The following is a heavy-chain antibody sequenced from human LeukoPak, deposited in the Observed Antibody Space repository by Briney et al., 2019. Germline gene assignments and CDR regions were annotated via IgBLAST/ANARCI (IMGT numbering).Heavy chain of an antibody. CDR1: GFTFSSYA. Sequence: GGSLRLSCAASGFTFSSYAMHWVRQAPGKGLEWVAVISYDGSNKYYADSVKGRFTISRDNSKNTLYLQMNSLRAEDTAVYYCASDPYYYDSSGYPAWGQGTLVTVSS. D-gene: IGHD3-22*01. CDR2: ISYDGSNK. J-gene: IGHJ5*02. CDR3: ASDPYYYDSSGYPA. V-gene: IGHV3-30-3*01.